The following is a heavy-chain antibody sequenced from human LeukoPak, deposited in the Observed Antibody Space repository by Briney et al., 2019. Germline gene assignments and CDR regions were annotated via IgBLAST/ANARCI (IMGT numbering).Heavy chain of an antibody. CDR3: AREGDYYDSSGYYYFVY. CDR2: IIPIFGTA. Sequence: SVKVSCKASGGTFSSYAISWVRQAPGQGLEWMGGIIPIFGTANYAQKFQGRVTITADESTSTAYMELSSLRSEDTAVYYCAREGDYYDSSGYYYFVYWGQGTLVTVSS. J-gene: IGHJ4*02. CDR1: GGTFSSYA. V-gene: IGHV1-69*13. D-gene: IGHD3-22*01.